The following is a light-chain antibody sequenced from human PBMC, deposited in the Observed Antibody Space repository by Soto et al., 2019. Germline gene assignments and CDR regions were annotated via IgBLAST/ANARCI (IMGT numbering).Light chain of an antibody. CDR3: QHRSNWRGT. CDR2: DAS. Sequence: EIVLTQSPATLSFSPGERATLSCRASQSISKYLAWYQQKPGQAPRLLIYDASNRATGIPVRFSGSGSGTDFTLTISSLEPEDFAVYYCQHRSNWRGTFGGGTTVEI. V-gene: IGKV3-11*01. J-gene: IGKJ4*01. CDR1: QSISKY.